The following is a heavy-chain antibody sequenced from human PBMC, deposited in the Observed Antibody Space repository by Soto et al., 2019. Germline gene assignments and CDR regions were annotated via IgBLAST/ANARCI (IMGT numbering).Heavy chain of an antibody. J-gene: IGHJ6*02. CDR3: ARSRRSYYYYGMDV. V-gene: IGHV1-69*13. Sequence: ASVKVSCKASGGTFSSYAISWVRQAPGQGLEWMGGIIPIFGTANYAQKFQGRVTITADESTSTAYMELSSLGSEDTAVYYCARSRRSYYYYGMDVWGQGTTVTVSS. CDR1: GGTFSSYA. CDR2: IIPIFGTA.